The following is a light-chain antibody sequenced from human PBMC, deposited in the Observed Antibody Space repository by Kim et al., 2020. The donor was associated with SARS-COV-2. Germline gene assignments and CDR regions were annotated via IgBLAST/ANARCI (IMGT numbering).Light chain of an antibody. CDR2: GTS. CDR3: QQYNNWRPLT. J-gene: IGKJ4*01. CDR1: QSVSSN. V-gene: IGKV3-15*01. Sequence: TPGTRAHISCRASQSVSSNFAWYQQIPGQAPRLLIYGTSTRATGIPARFSGSESGTECTLTISSLQSEDFAVYYCQQYNNWRPLTFGGGTKVDIK.